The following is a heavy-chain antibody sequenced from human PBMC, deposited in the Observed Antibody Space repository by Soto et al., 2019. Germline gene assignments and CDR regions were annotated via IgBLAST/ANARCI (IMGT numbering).Heavy chain of an antibody. D-gene: IGHD3-10*01. J-gene: IGHJ6*02. CDR3: ARDLITMVRGVIIPHPAEAPSKTSTVYYYGMDV. V-gene: IGHV1-18*01. CDR2: ISAYNGNT. CDR1: GYTFTSYG. Sequence: GASVKVSCKASGYTFTSYGISWVRQAPGQGLEWMGWISAYNGNTNYAQKLQGRVTMTTDTSTSTAYMELRSLRSDDTAVYYCARDLITMVRGVIIPHPAEAPSKTSTVYYYGMDVWGQGTTVTVSS.